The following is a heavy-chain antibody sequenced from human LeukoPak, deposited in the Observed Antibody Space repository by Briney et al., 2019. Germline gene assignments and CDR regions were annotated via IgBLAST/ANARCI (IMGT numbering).Heavy chain of an antibody. CDR1: GFSLSTSGMC. CDR3: ARIGRSGSYYVWFDP. CDR2: IDWDDDK. V-gene: IGHV2-70*11. D-gene: IGHD3-10*01. J-gene: IGHJ5*02. Sequence: SGPTLVNPTQTLTLTCTFSGFSLSTSGMCMTWIRQPPGKALEWLARIDWDDDKYYSTSLKTRLTISKDTSKNQVVLTMTNMDPVDTATYYCARIGRSGSYYVWFDPWGQGTLVTVSS.